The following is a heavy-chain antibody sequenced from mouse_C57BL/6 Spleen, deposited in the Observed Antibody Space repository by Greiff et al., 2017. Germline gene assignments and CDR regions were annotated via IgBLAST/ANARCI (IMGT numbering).Heavy chain of an antibody. CDR1: GYTFTSYW. CDR3: ATGASPYYFDY. J-gene: IGHJ2*01. V-gene: IGHV1-69*01. Sequence: QVQLQQPGAELVMPGASVKLSCKASGYTFTSYWMHWVKQRPGQGLEWIGEIDPSDSYTNYNQKFKGKSTLTVDKSSSTAYMQLSSLTSEDSAVYYCATGASPYYFDYWGQGTTLTVSS. CDR2: IDPSDSYT.